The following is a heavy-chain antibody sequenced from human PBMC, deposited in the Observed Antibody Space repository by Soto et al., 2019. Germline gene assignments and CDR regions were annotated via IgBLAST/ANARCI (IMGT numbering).Heavy chain of an antibody. CDR1: GGSISSYY. J-gene: IGHJ6*02. CDR3: ASSQYDFWSGYYLPGSLDV. D-gene: IGHD3-3*01. V-gene: IGHV4-59*07. CDR2: IYYSGST. Sequence: ASDTLSLNCAVSGGSISSYYWSWIRQPPGKGLEWIGYIYYSGSTNYNPSLKSRVTISVDTSKNQFSLKLSSVTAADTAVYYCASSQYDFWSGYYLPGSLDVWGQGTTVTVSS.